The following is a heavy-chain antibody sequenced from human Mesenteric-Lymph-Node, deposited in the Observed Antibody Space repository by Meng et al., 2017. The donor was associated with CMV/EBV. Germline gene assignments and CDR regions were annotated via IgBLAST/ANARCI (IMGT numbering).Heavy chain of an antibody. CDR2: IYYSGST. CDR3: VRGNYYDSSGYYFDS. Sequence: GDSISGMSDSENKIRHIPGKGLEWTGYIYYSGSTSYSPSLKRRVLISVDTSEKQLSLRLSSVTAADTAVYYCVRGNYYDSSGYYFDSWGQGTLVTVSS. J-gene: IGHJ4*02. V-gene: IGHV4-31*02. D-gene: IGHD3-22*01. CDR1: GDSISGMSDS.